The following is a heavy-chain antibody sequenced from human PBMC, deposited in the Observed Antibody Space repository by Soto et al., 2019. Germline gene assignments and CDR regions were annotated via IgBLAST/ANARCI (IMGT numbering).Heavy chain of an antibody. CDR1: GGSISRGGYS. V-gene: IGHV4-30-2*01. Sequence: PSETLSLTCTVSGGSISRGGYSWSWIRQPPGKGLEWIGYIYHSGSTYYNPSLKNLVTISVDRSKKQFSLKLSSVTAADTGVYYCARTTVSTGWFVHWGQGNLVTVSS. CDR2: IYHSGST. CDR3: ARTTVSTGWFVH. D-gene: IGHD4-17*01. J-gene: IGHJ5*02.